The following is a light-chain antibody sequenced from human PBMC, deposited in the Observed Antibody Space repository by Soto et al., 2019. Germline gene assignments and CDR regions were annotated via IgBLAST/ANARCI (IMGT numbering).Light chain of an antibody. CDR2: GAS. J-gene: IGKJ5*01. CDR3: QQYNNWPPIT. Sequence: TQSPGTLSLSPGESATLSCRACQSVSASYLIWYQQKVGQAPRLLIYGASSRATGIPVRFSGSGSGTEFTLTISSLQSEDFAVYYCQQYNNWPPITFGQGTDWRL. V-gene: IGKV3D-15*01. CDR1: QSVSASY.